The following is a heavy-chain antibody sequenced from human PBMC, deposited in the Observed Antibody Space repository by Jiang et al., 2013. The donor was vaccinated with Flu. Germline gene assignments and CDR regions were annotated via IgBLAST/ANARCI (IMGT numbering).Heavy chain of an antibody. J-gene: IGHJ3*02. D-gene: IGHD3-22*01. CDR1: GFTFSNAW. CDR3: TTIIRLNYYDSSGYYLSSQSPI. V-gene: IGHV3-15*01. CDR2: IKSKTDGGTT. Sequence: GLVKPGGSLRLSCAASGFTFSNAWMSWVRQAPGKGLEWVGRIKSKTDGGTTDYAAPVKGRFTISRDDSKNTLYLQMNSLKTEDTAVYYCTTIIRLNYYDSSGYYLSSQSPIWGQGTMVTVSS.